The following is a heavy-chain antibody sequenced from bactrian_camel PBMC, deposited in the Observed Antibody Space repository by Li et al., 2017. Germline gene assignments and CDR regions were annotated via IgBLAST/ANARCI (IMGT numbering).Heavy chain of an antibody. CDR1: TVTFRTRR. V-gene: IGHV3S1*01. CDR3: AKRGAKWLQLHLDY. CDR2: IWTNDGKT. J-gene: IGHJ4*01. D-gene: IGHD2*01. Sequence: HVQLVESGGGSVQAGGSLRLSCTATTVTFRTRRMAWFRQAPGKEREGVAGIWTNDGKTAVAESVRDRFTISRDNAKNTLYLQLKSLKTEDTAMYYCAKRGAKWLQLHLDYWGRGTQVTVS.